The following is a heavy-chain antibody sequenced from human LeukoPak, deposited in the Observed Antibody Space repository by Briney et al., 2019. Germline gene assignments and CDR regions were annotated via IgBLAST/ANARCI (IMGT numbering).Heavy chain of an antibody. CDR2: IYYSGST. D-gene: IGHD6-19*01. Sequence: PSETLSLTCAVYGGSFNGYYWSWIRQPPGKGLEWIGYIYYSGSTNYNPSLKSRVTISVDTSKNQFSLKLSSVTAADTAVYYCARDVGGWYDYWGQGTLVTVSS. CDR1: GGSFNGYY. J-gene: IGHJ4*02. CDR3: ARDVGGWYDY. V-gene: IGHV4-59*01.